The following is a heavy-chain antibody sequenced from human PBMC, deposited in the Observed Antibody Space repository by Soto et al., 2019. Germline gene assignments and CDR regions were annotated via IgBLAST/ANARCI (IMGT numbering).Heavy chain of an antibody. V-gene: IGHV3-23*01. CDR2: ITGAGTT. CDR3: AKGPETGHLLFVS. Sequence: GGSLRLSCIASGFTFRAYAMNWVRQAPGKGLEWVSTITGAGTTYYADSVKGRFTISGDSSKSTMYMEMSSLRAEDTAVYYCAKGPETGHLLFVSWGQGTLVTVSS. CDR1: GFTFRAYA. D-gene: IGHD3-10*01. J-gene: IGHJ4*02.